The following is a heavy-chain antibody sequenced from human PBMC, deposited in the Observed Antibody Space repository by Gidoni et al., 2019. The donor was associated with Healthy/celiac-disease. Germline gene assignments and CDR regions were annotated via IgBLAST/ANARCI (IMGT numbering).Heavy chain of an antibody. CDR2: IYYSGST. V-gene: IGHV4-31*03. CDR1: GGSISSGGYY. J-gene: IGHJ5*02. CDR3: ARVKYYYGSGNDWFDP. Sequence: QVQLQESGPGLVKPSQTLSLTCTVSGGSISSGGYYWSWIRQHPGKGLEWIGYIYYSGSTYYNPSLKSRVTISVDTSKNQFSLKLSSVTAADTAVYYCARVKYYYGSGNDWFDPWGQGTLVTVSS. D-gene: IGHD3-10*01.